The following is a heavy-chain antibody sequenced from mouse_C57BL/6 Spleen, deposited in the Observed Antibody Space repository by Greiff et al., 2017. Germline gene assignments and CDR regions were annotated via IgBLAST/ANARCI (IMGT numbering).Heavy chain of an antibody. Sequence: QVQLKESGPELVKPGASVKISCKASGYTFTDYYINWVKQRPGQGLEWIGWIFPGSGSTYYNEKFKGKATLTVDKSSSTAYMQLSSLTSEDSAVYYCARGLHYYAMDYWGQGTSVTVSS. D-gene: IGHD2-10*01. CDR2: IFPGSGST. CDR1: GYTFTDYY. J-gene: IGHJ4*01. CDR3: ARGLHYYAMDY. V-gene: IGHV1-75*01.